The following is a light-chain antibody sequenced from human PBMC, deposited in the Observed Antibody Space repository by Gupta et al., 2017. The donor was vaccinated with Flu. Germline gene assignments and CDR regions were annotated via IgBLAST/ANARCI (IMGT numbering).Light chain of an antibody. CDR2: AAS. Sequence: IQMTQSPSSLSASVGDRVTITCRASQSISSYLNWYQQKPGKAPKLLIYAASSLQSGVPSRFSGSGAGTEFNLTRSGRQPEDFATYYLHQSYSLMTFGQGTRLEIK. J-gene: IGKJ5*01. V-gene: IGKV1-39*01. CDR3: HQSYSLMT. CDR1: QSISSY.